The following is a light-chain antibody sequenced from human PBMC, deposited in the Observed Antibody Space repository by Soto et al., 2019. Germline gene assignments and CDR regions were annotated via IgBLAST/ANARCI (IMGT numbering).Light chain of an antibody. Sequence: NVSSTFPSPLPFFPQRYETPPFLSSQSVSSSYLAWYQQKPGQAPRLLIYNAFNRATGIPDRFSGSGSGTDFTLTISRLEPEDFAVYYCQQYGSSPGTFGGGTKVDIK. CDR2: NAF. CDR1: QSVSSSY. V-gene: IGKV3-20*01. CDR3: QQYGSSPGT. J-gene: IGKJ4*01.